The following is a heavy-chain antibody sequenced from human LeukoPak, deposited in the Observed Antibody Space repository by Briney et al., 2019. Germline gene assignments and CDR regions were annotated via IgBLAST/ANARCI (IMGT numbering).Heavy chain of an antibody. Sequence: PGGSLRLSCAVSGFAFSTSSMNWVRQAPGKGLEWVSYISSTDSNIYYADSVKGRFTISRDNAKNSLYLLMNSLRTEDTAVYYCAATYYYDGSGDYWGQGALVTVSS. J-gene: IGHJ4*02. D-gene: IGHD3-22*01. CDR2: ISSTDSNI. V-gene: IGHV3-48*04. CDR1: GFAFSTSS. CDR3: AATYYYDGSGDY.